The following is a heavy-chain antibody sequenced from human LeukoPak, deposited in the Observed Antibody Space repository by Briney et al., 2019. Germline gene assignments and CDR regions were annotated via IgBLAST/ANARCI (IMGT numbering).Heavy chain of an antibody. J-gene: IGHJ6*02. CDR3: AREQNYYGSGSYVDGMDV. V-gene: IGHV3-11*04. Sequence: GGSLRLSCAASGFIFSDSYMNWIRQTPGKGPEWIASISSRGNTIYYADSVKGRFTISRDNAKNSIYLQMSSLRVEDAAVYYCAREQNYYGSGSYVDGMDVWGQGTTVTVSS. D-gene: IGHD3-10*01. CDR2: ISSRGNTI. CDR1: GFIFSDSY.